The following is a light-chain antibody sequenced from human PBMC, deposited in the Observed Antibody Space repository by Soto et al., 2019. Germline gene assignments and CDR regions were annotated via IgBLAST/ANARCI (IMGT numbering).Light chain of an antibody. J-gene: IGKJ5*01. CDR2: GAS. Sequence: EIVLTQSPGTLSLSKGERATLSCRASQSVSSSYLAWYQQRPGQAPRLLIYGASSRATGIPDRFSGSGSGTDFTLAISRLEPEDFAVYYCQQYGSSPWTFGQGTRLEIK. CDR3: QQYGSSPWT. CDR1: QSVSSSY. V-gene: IGKV3-20*01.